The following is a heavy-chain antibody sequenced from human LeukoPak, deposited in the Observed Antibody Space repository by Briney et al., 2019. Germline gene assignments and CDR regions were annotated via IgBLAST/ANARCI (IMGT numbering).Heavy chain of an antibody. Sequence: PSETLALICTVSGYSISSGYYWGWIRQPPGNGLEWSGSIYHSGSTYYNPSLKSRVTISVDTSKNQFSLKLSSVTAADAAVYYCARDAIWGQGTMVTVSS. CDR2: IYHSGST. CDR1: GYSISSGYY. V-gene: IGHV4-38-2*02. J-gene: IGHJ3*02. CDR3: ARDAI.